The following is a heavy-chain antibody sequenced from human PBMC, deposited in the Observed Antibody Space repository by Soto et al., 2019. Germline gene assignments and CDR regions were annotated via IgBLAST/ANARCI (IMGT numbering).Heavy chain of an antibody. CDR1: GFTFNNYA. J-gene: IGHJ4*02. D-gene: IGHD3-10*01. V-gene: IGHV3-23*01. CDR3: AKGRGGSGSLTPRVDF. CDR2: ISGGGDTT. Sequence: EVQLLDSGGGLVQPGGSLRLSCAASGFTFNNYAMTWVRQAPGKGLEWVSAISGGGDTTSYADSVKGRFTVSGDGSKNTLYLQMGSLRAEDTALYYCAKGRGGSGSLTPRVDFWGQGTLVTVSS.